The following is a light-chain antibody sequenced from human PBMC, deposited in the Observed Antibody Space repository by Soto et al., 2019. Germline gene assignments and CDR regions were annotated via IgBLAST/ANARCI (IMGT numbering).Light chain of an antibody. J-gene: IGLJ1*01. Sequence: QSVLTQPASVSGSPGQSITISCTGTSSDLAIYNYVSWYQQQPGKAPKLMIYQVTNRPSGVSNRFSGSRSGNTASLTISGLQAEDEADYYCSSYTDRIKYVFGTVTNLTV. CDR2: QVT. V-gene: IGLV2-14*01. CDR3: SSYTDRIKYV. CDR1: SSDLAIYNY.